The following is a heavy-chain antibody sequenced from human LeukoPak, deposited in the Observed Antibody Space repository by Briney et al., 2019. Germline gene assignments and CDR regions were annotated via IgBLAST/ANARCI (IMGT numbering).Heavy chain of an antibody. CDR2: ISWNSGSI. CDR3: AKDHDIRTTSDFDY. CDR1: GFTFDDYA. Sequence: GRSLRLSCAASGFTFDDYAMHWVRQAPGKGLEWVSGISWNSGSIGYADSVKGRFTISRDNAKNSLNLQMNSLRAEDTAVYYCAKDHDIRTTSDFDYWGQGTLVTVSS. V-gene: IGHV3-9*01. J-gene: IGHJ4*02. D-gene: IGHD1-7*01.